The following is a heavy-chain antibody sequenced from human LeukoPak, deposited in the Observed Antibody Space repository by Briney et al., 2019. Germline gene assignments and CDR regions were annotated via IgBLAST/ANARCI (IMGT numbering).Heavy chain of an antibody. Sequence: PGGSLRLSCAASGFTFSSDEMNWVRQAPGKGLEWVSYISSSGSTIYYADSVKGRFTISRDNAKNSLYLQMNSLRAEDTAVYYCARSYTTVTYDYGGQGTLVTVSS. CDR2: ISSSGSTI. CDR1: GFTFSSDE. V-gene: IGHV3-48*03. J-gene: IGHJ4*02. CDR3: ARSYTTVTYDY. D-gene: IGHD4-17*01.